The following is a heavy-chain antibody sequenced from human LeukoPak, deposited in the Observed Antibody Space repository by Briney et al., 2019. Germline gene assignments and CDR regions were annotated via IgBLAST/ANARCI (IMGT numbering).Heavy chain of an antibody. V-gene: IGHV3-48*01. CDR1: GFTFSSYS. J-gene: IGHJ4*02. D-gene: IGHD2-2*01. CDR2: ISSSSSTI. Sequence: PGGSLRLSCAASGFTFSSYSMNWVRQAPGKGLEWVSYISSSSSTIYYADSVKGRFTISRDNPKNTLYLQMNSLRAEDTAVYYCANVVVVPAAPADYWGQGTLVTVSS. CDR3: ANVVVVPAAPADY.